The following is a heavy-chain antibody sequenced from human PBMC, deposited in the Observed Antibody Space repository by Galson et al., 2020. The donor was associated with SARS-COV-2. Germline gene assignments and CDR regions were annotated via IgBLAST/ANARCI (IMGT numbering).Heavy chain of an antibody. Sequence: GESLKISCTASGYTFSDYAIKWVRQTPEKGLEWVAVIGGRGDHIHYADSVMGRFTISRDNSKNMAYLQMDSLRDEDTAVYYCGQYGQYMKDVWGQGTLVTVSA. V-gene: IGHV3-23*01. J-gene: IGHJ4*02. CDR2: IGGRGDHI. CDR3: GQYGQYMKDV. CDR1: GYTFSDYA. D-gene: IGHD1-1*01.